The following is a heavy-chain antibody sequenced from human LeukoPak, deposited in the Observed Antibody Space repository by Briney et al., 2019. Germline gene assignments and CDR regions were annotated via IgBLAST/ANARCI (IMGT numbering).Heavy chain of an antibody. D-gene: IGHD5-12*01. CDR1: GFTFSSYW. V-gene: IGHV3-74*01. CDR3: ASGGRGYSGYDPDFDY. Sequence: GGSLRLSCAASGFTFSSYWMHWVRQAPGKGLVWVSRINSDGSSTSYADSVKGRFTISRDNAKNTLYLQMNSLTADDAPPYRCASGGRGYSGYDPDFDYWGQGTLVTVSS. J-gene: IGHJ4*02. CDR2: INSDGSST.